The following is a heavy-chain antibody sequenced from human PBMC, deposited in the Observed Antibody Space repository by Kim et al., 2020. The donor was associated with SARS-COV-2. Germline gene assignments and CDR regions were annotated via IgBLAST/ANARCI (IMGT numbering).Heavy chain of an antibody. J-gene: IGHJ4*02. V-gene: IGHV4-34*01. Sequence: NPSLKSRVTISVDTSKNQFSLKLSSVTAADTAVYYCARATITMIVVVIDYWGQGTLVTVSS. D-gene: IGHD3-22*01. CDR3: ARATITMIVVVIDY.